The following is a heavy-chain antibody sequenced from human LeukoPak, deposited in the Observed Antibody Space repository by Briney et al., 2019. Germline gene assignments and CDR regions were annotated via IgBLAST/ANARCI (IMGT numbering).Heavy chain of an antibody. CDR1: GGTFSSYA. J-gene: IGHJ4*02. CDR2: IIPIFGTA. CDR3: ARSPNSAYDSSGYDY. Sequence: ASVKVSCKASGGTFSSYAISWVRQAPGQGLEWMGGIIPIFGTANYAQKFQGRVTITADESTSTAYMELSSLRSEDTAVYYCARSPNSAYDSSGYDYWGQGTLVTVSS. V-gene: IGHV1-69*13. D-gene: IGHD3-22*01.